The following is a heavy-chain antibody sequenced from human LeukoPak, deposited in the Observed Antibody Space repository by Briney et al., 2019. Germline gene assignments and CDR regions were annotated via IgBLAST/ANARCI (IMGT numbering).Heavy chain of an antibody. D-gene: IGHD1-26*01. CDR3: AREYSGSYFGFYRKNYYYMDV. CDR2: MNPNSGNT. V-gene: IGHV1-8*03. Sequence: ASVKVSCKASGYTFTSYDINWVRQATGQGLEWMGWMNPNSGNTGYAQKFQGRVTITRNTSISTAYMELSSLRSEDTAVYYCAREYSGSYFGFYRKNYYYMDVWGKGTTVTVSS. CDR1: GYTFTSYD. J-gene: IGHJ6*03.